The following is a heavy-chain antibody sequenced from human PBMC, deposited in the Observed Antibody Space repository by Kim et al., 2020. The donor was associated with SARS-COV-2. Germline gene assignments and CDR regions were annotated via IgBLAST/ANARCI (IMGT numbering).Heavy chain of an antibody. J-gene: IGHJ5*02. D-gene: IGHD6-13*01. CDR3: ARDTVAAAIQLRNWFDP. CDR2: INAGNGNT. CDR1: GYTFTSYA. Sequence: ASVKVSCKASGYTFTSYAMHWVRQAPGQRLEWMGWINAGNGNTKYSQKFQGRVTITRDTSASTAYMELSSLRSEDTAVYYCARDTVAAAIQLRNWFDPWGQGTLVTVSS. V-gene: IGHV1-3*01.